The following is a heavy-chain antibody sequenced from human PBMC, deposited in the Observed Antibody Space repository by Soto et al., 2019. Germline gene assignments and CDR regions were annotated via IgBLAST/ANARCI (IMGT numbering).Heavy chain of an antibody. J-gene: IGHJ4*02. CDR2: INPKSGGT. V-gene: IGHV1-2*02. CDR1: GYTFTVYY. Sequence: QVQLVQSGAEVKKPGASVNVSCKASGYTFTVYYMHWVRQAPGQGLDWMGWINPKSGGTMYPQKFQGRVTMTWDTSISTAYMALTRLRSDDTAVYYGARDLAKGGVSAGFDYWGQGTLGTVSS. D-gene: IGHD2-8*01. CDR3: ARDLAKGGVSAGFDY.